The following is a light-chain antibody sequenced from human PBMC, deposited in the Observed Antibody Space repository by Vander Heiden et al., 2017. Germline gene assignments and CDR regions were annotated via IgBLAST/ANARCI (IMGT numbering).Light chain of an antibody. V-gene: IGLV2-23*02. CDR1: NTDVGNNNL. CDR3: CSYAGSTTYV. Sequence: QSALTQPASVSVSPGQSITISCTGTNTDVGNNNLVSWYQQHPGKAPKLMVFQVTKRPSGVSNRFSGSKSGNTASLTISGLQAEDEADYYCCSYAGSTTYVFGSGTKVTVL. CDR2: QVT. J-gene: IGLJ1*01.